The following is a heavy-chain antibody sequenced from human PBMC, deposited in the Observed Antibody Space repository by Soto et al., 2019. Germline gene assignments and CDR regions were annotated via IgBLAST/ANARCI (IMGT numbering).Heavy chain of an antibody. Sequence: SETLSLTCTVSGGSISSSSYYWGWIRQPPGKGLEWIGSIYYSGSTYYNPSLKSRATISVDTSKNQLSLRLSSVTAADTAVYYCARQGGQLTGDLKPLDYWGQGTLVTVSS. V-gene: IGHV4-39*01. CDR2: IYYSGST. D-gene: IGHD7-27*01. J-gene: IGHJ4*02. CDR1: GGSISSSSYY. CDR3: ARQGGQLTGDLKPLDY.